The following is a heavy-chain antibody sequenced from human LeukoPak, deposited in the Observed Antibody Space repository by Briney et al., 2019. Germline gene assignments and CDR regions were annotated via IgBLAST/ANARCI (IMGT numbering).Heavy chain of an antibody. Sequence: PSETLSLTCTVSGYSINSGYYWGWIRQPPGKGLEWIGSIYHSGSTYYNPSLKSRVTISVDTSKNQFSLKLSSVTAADTAVYYCARSDIVVVPAATLGWFDPWGQGTLVTVSS. V-gene: IGHV4-38-2*02. CDR3: ARSDIVVVPAATLGWFDP. CDR1: GYSINSGYY. J-gene: IGHJ5*02. D-gene: IGHD2-2*01. CDR2: IYHSGST.